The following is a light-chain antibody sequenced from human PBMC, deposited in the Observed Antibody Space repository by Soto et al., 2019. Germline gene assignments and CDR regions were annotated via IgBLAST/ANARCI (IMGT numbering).Light chain of an antibody. J-gene: IGKJ2*01. Sequence: EIVLTQSPGTLSLSPGEGATLSCRASQSVSSNYLAWYQHKPGQAPRLLIYDASSRATGVPDRFIGSGSGTDFTLTISRLEPEDFALYYCQQYGTSAYTFGQGTKLEIK. V-gene: IGKV3-20*01. CDR3: QQYGTSAYT. CDR1: QSVSSNY. CDR2: DAS.